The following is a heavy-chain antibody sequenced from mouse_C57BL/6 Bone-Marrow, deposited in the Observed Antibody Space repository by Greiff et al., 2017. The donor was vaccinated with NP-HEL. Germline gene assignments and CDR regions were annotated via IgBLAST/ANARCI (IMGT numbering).Heavy chain of an antibody. Sequence: QVQLQQPGAELARPGASVKLSCKASGYTFTSYGISWVKQRTGQGLEWIGVISPRSGYTNYNQKFKGKATLTLDKSSSTAYMELRSLTSEDSAVYFCARTDYYGSSHWYFDVWGTGTTVTVSS. CDR2: ISPRSGYT. D-gene: IGHD1-1*01. CDR1: GYTFTSYG. V-gene: IGHV1-81*01. J-gene: IGHJ1*03. CDR3: ARTDYYGSSHWYFDV.